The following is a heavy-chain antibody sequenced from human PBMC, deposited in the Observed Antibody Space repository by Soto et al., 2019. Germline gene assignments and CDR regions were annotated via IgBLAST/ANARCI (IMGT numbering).Heavy chain of an antibody. CDR1: GGSVSDKTYY. J-gene: IGHJ4*02. D-gene: IGHD4-4*01. Sequence: SETLSPTCSVSGGSVSDKTYYWSWIRQPPGKRREWIGYVYYSGTTNYNPSLKSRVTISVDLSKNRFSLRLSSVTTADTALYYCARTTAVPNTLRSRYFFDYWGQGTLVAVSS. CDR2: VYYSGTT. V-gene: IGHV4-61*01. CDR3: ARTTAVPNTLRSRYFFDY.